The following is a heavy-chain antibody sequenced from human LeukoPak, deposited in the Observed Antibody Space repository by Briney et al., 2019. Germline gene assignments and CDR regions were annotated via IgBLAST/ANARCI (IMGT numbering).Heavy chain of an antibody. CDR2: IYYSGST. V-gene: IGHV4-39*01. J-gene: IGHJ4*02. CDR3: ARLADGRAGNYCDFWNEGSYYFDY. D-gene: IGHD3-3*01. Sequence: SETLSLTCTVSGGSISSSSYYWGWIRQPPGKGLEWIGSIYYSGSTYYNPSLKSRVTISVDTSKNQFSLKLSSVTAADTAVYYCARLADGRAGNYCDFWNEGSYYFDYWGQGTLVTVSS. CDR1: GGSISSSSYY.